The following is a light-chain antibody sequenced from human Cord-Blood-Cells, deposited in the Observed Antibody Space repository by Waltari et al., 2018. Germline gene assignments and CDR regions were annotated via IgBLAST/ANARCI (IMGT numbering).Light chain of an antibody. CDR1: QSVSSSY. J-gene: IGKJ4*02. CDR2: GAS. V-gene: IGKV3-20*01. Sequence: EIVLTQSPGTLSLSPGERVTRPCRASQSVSSSYLAWYQQTPGQAPRLLIYGASSRATGIPDRFSGSGSGTDFTLTISRLEPEDFAVYYCQQYGSSPLTFGGGTKVEIK. CDR3: QQYGSSPLT.